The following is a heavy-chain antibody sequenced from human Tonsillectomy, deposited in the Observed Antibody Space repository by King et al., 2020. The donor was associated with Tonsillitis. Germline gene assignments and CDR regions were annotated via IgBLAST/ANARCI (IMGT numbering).Heavy chain of an antibody. Sequence: QLQESGSGLVKPSQTLSLTCAVSGGSISSGGYSWSWIRQPPGKGLEWIGYIYHSGSTYYNPSLKSRVTISIDRSKNQFSLKLNSVTAAGTAVYYCARCPDYYGMDVWGQGTTVTVSS. CDR2: IYHSGST. CDR3: ARCPDYYGMDV. V-gene: IGHV4-30-2*01. CDR1: GGSISSGGYS. J-gene: IGHJ6*02.